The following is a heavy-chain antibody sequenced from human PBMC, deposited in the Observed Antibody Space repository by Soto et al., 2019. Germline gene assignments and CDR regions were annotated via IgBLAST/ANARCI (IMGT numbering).Heavy chain of an antibody. J-gene: IGHJ4*02. Sequence: EVQLVESGGGLVKPGGSLRLSCAASGFTFSNAWMSWVRQAPGKGLEWVGRIKSKTDGGTTDYAAPVKGRFTISRDDSKITLYLQMNSLKTEDTAVYYCTTDGIVVVPPDYWGQGTLVTVSS. CDR3: TTDGIVVVPPDY. V-gene: IGHV3-15*01. CDR1: GFTFSNAW. D-gene: IGHD2-2*01. CDR2: IKSKTDGGTT.